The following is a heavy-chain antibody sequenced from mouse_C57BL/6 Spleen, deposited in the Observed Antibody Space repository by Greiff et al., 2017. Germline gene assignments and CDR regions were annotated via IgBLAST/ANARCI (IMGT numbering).Heavy chain of an antibody. J-gene: IGHJ4*01. D-gene: IGHD1-1*01. CDR3: GKLGSSYFYYAMDY. CDR2: IWGDGST. CDR1: GFSFTSYG. Sequence: QVQLQQSGPGLVAPSQSLSITCTVSGFSFTSYGVSWVRQPPGKGLEWLGVIWGDGSTNYHSAPISRLSISKDNSKSQVFLKLNSLQTDDTATYYCGKLGSSYFYYAMDYWGQGTSVTGPS. V-gene: IGHV2-3*01.